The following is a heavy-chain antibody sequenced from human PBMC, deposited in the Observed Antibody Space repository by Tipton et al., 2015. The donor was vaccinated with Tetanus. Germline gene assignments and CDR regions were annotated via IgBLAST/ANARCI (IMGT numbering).Heavy chain of an antibody. Sequence: SLRLSCAASGFTFSSYAMSWVRQAPGKGLEWVSGISWNSGSIGYADSVKGRFTISRDNAKNSLYLQMNSLRAEDTALYYCAKDAHYWGQGTLVTVSS. CDR2: ISWNSGSI. J-gene: IGHJ4*02. V-gene: IGHV3-9*01. CDR3: AKDAHY. CDR1: GFTFSSYA.